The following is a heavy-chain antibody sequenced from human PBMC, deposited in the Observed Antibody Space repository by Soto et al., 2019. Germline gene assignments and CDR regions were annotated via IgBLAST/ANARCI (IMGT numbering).Heavy chain of an antibody. Sequence: LSLTCAVYGGSFSGYYWSWIRQPPGKGLEWIGEINHSGSTNYNPSLKSRVTISVDTSKNQFSLKLSSVTAADTAVYYCARGSWEAAADWFDPWGQGTLVTVSS. CDR2: INHSGST. J-gene: IGHJ5*02. V-gene: IGHV4-34*01. D-gene: IGHD6-13*01. CDR1: GGSFSGYY. CDR3: ARGSWEAAADWFDP.